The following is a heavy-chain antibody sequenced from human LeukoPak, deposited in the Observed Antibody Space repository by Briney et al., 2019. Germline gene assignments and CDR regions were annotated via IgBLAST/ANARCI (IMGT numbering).Heavy chain of an antibody. D-gene: IGHD1-7*01. CDR1: GFTFSSYW. CDR2: INSDGSST. Sequence: GGSLILSCAASGFTFSSYWMHWVRQAPGKGLVWVSRINSDGSSTSYADSVKGRFTISRDNAKNTLYLQMNSLRAEDTAVYYCARVRRNYYFDYWGQGTLVTVSS. CDR3: ARVRRNYYFDY. J-gene: IGHJ4*02. V-gene: IGHV3-74*01.